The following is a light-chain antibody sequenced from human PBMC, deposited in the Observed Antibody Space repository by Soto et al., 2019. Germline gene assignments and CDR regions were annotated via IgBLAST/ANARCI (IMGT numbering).Light chain of an antibody. CDR1: SSDVGGYNY. CDR2: DVS. CDR3: SSYTSSSFYV. V-gene: IGLV2-14*01. J-gene: IGLJ1*01. Sequence: QYALTQPASVSGSPGQSITISCTGTSSDVGGYNYVSWYQQHPGKAPKLMIYDVSNRPSGVSNRFSGSKSGNTASLTISGLQAEDEADYYCSSYTSSSFYVFGTGPKLTVL.